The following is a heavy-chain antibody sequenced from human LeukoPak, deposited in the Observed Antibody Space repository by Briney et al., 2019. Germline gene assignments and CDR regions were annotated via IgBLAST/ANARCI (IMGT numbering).Heavy chain of an antibody. Sequence: ASVKVSCKASGYTFTSYGISWVRPAPGQGLEWMGWISAYNGNTNYAQKLQGRVTMTTDTSTSTAYMELRSLRSEDTAVYYCARAGAYSNYVGYYDYWGQGTLVTVSS. CDR2: ISAYNGNT. D-gene: IGHD4-11*01. CDR1: GYTFTSYG. CDR3: ARAGAYSNYVGYYDY. J-gene: IGHJ4*02. V-gene: IGHV1-18*01.